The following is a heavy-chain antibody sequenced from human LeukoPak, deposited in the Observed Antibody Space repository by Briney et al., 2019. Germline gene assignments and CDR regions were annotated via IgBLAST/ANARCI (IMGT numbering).Heavy chain of an antibody. J-gene: IGHJ4*02. V-gene: IGHV3-7*01. CDR3: ARDLASHYYGSGSSFDY. D-gene: IGHD3-10*01. CDR1: GFTFSNYW. CDR2: RREDGSEK. Sequence: GGSLRLSCAASGFTFSNYWMSWVRQAPGKGLEWVANRREDGSEKYYVDSVKGQFTISRDNAKNSLFLQMDSLRAEDTAVYYCARDLASHYYGSGSSFDYWGQGTLVTVSS.